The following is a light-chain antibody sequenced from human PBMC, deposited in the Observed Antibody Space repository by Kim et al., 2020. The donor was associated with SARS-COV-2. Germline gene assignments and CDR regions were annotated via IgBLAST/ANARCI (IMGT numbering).Light chain of an antibody. CDR3: QQYETSSWT. CDR1: QSVSSSF. V-gene: IGKV3-20*01. J-gene: IGKJ1*01. Sequence: EIVLTQSPGTLSLSPGERATLSCRASQSVSSSFLAWYQQKPGQAPRLLIYDTSSRATGIPDRFSGSGSGTDFTLTISRLEPEDFAVYYCQQYETSSWTFGQGTKVDIK. CDR2: DTS.